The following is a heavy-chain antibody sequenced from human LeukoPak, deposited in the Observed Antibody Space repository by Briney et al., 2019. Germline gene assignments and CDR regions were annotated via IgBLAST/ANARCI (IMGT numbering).Heavy chain of an antibody. J-gene: IGHJ5*02. Sequence: GESLEISCKCSGYSFTNYWIAWVRQMPGGGLEWMGISYPGDCDTRYSPSFQGQVTISADKSISTAYLQWSSLKAADTAMYDCARRGGTFSGGYYFDPWGQGTLVTVSS. CDR2: SYPGDCDT. D-gene: IGHD1-26*01. V-gene: IGHV5-51*01. CDR1: GYSFTNYW. CDR3: ARRGGTFSGGYYFDP.